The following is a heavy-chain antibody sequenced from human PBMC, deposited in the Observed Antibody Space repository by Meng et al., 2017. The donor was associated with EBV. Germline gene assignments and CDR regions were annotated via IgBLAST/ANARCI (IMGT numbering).Heavy chain of an antibody. CDR3: ARVNSDCGGVMCYKGWFDP. Sequence: QGQLRGPGPGLMKPSGTLSLTCTVSGDSISDYYWSWIRQPPGKGLEWIGYIHYSGSTYYNPSLKSRITISVDMSRNQFSLRLTSVTSADMAVYYCARVNSDCGGVMCYKGWFDPWGQGTLVTVSS. CDR2: IHYSGST. D-gene: IGHD2-21*01. V-gene: IGHV4-59*08. CDR1: GDSISDYY. J-gene: IGHJ5*02.